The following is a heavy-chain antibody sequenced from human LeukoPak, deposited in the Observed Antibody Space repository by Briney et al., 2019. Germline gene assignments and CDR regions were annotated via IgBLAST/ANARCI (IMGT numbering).Heavy chain of an antibody. CDR2: IRESGGST. CDR3: ARAYSYGSGQFNTPSAP. V-gene: IGHV3-23*01. CDR1: GIGFSSYA. D-gene: IGHD3-10*01. Sequence: PGGSLRLSCEVSGIGFSSYAMSWVRQAPGKGPEWVSVIRESGGSTAYADSVTGRFTISRDNAKNSLYLQMNSLRAEDTAVYYCARAYSYGSGQFNTPSAPWGQGTLVTVSS. J-gene: IGHJ5*02.